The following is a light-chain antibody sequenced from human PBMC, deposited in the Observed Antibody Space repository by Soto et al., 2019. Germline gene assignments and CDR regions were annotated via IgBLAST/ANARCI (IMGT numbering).Light chain of an antibody. Sequence: QSALTQPPPASGSPGQSLTISCTGTSSDIGAYDFVSWYQQHPGKAPKLMIHEVAKRPSGVPDRFSASKSGNTASLTVSGLQAEDEADYYCSAHGGSNNFYVFGTGTKLTVL. CDR1: SSDIGAYDF. V-gene: IGLV2-8*01. CDR2: EVA. CDR3: SAHGGSNNFYV. J-gene: IGLJ1*01.